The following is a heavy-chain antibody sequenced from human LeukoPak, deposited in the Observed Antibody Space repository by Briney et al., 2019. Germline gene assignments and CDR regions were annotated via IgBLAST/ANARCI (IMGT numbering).Heavy chain of an antibody. V-gene: IGHV3-30*09. CDR1: GFTFSSYT. CDR3: ARGTAVTALSGF. D-gene: IGHD4-17*01. CDR2: ISDDATYT. J-gene: IGHJ4*02. Sequence: GGSLRLSCAASGFTFSSYTMHWVRQAPGKGLEWVAAISDDATYTYYSLSVKGRFAISRDNSKKTLFLQMNNPTTDDTAVYYGARGTAVTALSGFWGQGTLVTVSS.